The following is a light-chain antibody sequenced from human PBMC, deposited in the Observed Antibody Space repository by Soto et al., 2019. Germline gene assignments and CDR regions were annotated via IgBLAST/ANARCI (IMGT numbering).Light chain of an antibody. CDR1: QSTSTC. J-gene: IGKJ1*01. Sequence: DLQMTQSPSNLSGSLGERVAIAWRASQSTSTCLAWYQQKPGKAPKLLVYDASNLQSGVASRFSGSGSGTEFTLIISGLQPDDSATYYCQQYTNTNNTWMCGQGTQVDIK. CDR3: QQYTNTNNTWM. CDR2: DAS. V-gene: IGKV1-5*01.